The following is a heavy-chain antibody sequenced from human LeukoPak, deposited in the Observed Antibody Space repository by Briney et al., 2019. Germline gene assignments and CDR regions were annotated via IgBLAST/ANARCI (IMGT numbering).Heavy chain of an antibody. Sequence: GGSLRLSCAASGFTFSSYGMHWVRQAPGKGLESVAGIWYDGSNKYYADSVKGRFTISRDNSKNTLFLQMNSLRAEDTAVCYCARGRYYGDYVSDYWGQGTLVTVSS. CDR1: GFTFSSYG. J-gene: IGHJ4*02. CDR2: IWYDGSNK. V-gene: IGHV3-33*01. D-gene: IGHD4-17*01. CDR3: ARGRYYGDYVSDY.